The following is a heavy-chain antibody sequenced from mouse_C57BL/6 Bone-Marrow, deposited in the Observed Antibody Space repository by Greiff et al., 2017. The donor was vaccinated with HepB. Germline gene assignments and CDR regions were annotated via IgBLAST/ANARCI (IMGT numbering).Heavy chain of an antibody. V-gene: IGHV5-16*01. CDR1: GFTFSDYY. CDR3: AREGWVSYWYFDV. D-gene: IGHD6-2*01. CDR2: INYDGSST. J-gene: IGHJ1*03. Sequence: EVNVVESEGGLVQPGSSMKLSCTASGFTFSDYYMAWVRQVPEKGLEWVANINYDGSSTYYLDSLKSRFIISRDNAKNILYLQMSSLKSEDTATYYCAREGWVSYWYFDVWGTGTTVTVSS.